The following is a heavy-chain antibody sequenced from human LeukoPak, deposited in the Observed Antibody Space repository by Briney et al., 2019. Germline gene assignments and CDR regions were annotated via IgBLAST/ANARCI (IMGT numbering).Heavy chain of an antibody. Sequence: GGPLSLPCAASGFPFKNFLMLGAPQPPGKGLEGASVLFPGGGRTLYADSVKGRFTISGDTSRTTLYLQMNGLRAEDTAVYYCAKECDYSPGHKFDLWGQGTLVTVSA. CDR1: GFPFKNFL. CDR2: LFPGGGRT. V-gene: IGHV3-23*01. CDR3: AKECDYSPGHKFDL. D-gene: IGHD3-10*01. J-gene: IGHJ4*02.